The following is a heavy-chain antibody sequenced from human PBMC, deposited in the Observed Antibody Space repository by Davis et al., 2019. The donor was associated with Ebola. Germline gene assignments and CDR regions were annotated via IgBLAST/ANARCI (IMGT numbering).Heavy chain of an antibody. V-gene: IGHV4-59*08. CDR3: AGHSVVPAAGMDV. Sequence: SETLSLTCTVSGASISSYYWSWIRQPPGKALEWIGYIYYSGSTNYNPPLKSRVTISVDTSKNQSSLKLSSVTAADTAVYYWAGHSVVPAAGMDVWGQGTTVTVSS. D-gene: IGHD2-2*01. CDR1: GASISSYY. J-gene: IGHJ6*02. CDR2: IYYSGST.